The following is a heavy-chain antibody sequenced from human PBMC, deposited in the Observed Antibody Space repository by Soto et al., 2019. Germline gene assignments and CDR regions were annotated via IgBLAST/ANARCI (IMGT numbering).Heavy chain of an antibody. V-gene: IGHV4-59*01. J-gene: IGHJ4*02. CDR2: IYYSGST. CDR3: ARDSSSTVTMFDY. D-gene: IGHD4-17*01. CDR1: GGSISGSY. Sequence: QVQLQESGPGLVKPSETLSLTCTVSGGSISGSYWSWIRQPPGKGLEWIGYIYYSGSTNYNHSLKSRVTISVDTSKNQFSLKLSSVTAADTAGYYCARDSSSTVTMFDYWGQGTLVTVSS.